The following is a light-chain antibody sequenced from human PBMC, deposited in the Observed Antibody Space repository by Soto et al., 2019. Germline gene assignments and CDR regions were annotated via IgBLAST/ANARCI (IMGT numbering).Light chain of an antibody. J-gene: IGLJ1*01. CDR3: QSYDSSLSGYV. CDR1: SSNIGAGYD. Sequence: QSVLTQPPSVSGAPGQRVTIFCTGSSSNIGAGYDVHWYQQLPGTAPKLLIYGNSNRPSGVPDRFSGSKSGTSASLAITGLQPEDEADYYCQSYDSSLSGYVFGTGTKVTVL. CDR2: GNS. V-gene: IGLV1-40*01.